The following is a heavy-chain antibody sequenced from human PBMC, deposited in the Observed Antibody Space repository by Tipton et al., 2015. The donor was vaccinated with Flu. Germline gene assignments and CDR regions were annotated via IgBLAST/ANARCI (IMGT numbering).Heavy chain of an antibody. V-gene: IGHV4-4*07. Sequence: TLSLTCSVSGGSINSYYWSWIRQPAGKGLEWIGRIYMGGRTNYNPSLKSRVTMSVDLFKKQISLRLCSVTVADTAVYYCTRERRGGWPFYDAFDFWGQGKTVTASS. CDR1: GGSINSYY. D-gene: IGHD6-19*01. CDR3: TRERRGGWPFYDAFDF. CDR2: IYMGGRT. J-gene: IGHJ3*01.